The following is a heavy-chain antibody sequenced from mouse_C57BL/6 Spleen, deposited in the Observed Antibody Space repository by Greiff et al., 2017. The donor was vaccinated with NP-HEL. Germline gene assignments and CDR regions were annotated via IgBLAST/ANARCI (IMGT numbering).Heavy chain of an antibody. D-gene: IGHD2-4*01. V-gene: IGHV5-9*01. CDR1: GFTFSSYT. CDR3: ARQRDDYDWFAY. Sequence: DVKLVESGGGLVKPGGSLKLSCAASGFTFSSYTMSWVRQTPEKSLEWVAAISGGGGNTYYPDSVKGRFTISRDNAKNTLYLQMSSLRSEDTALYYCARQRDDYDWFAYWGQGTLVTVSA. J-gene: IGHJ3*01. CDR2: ISGGGGNT.